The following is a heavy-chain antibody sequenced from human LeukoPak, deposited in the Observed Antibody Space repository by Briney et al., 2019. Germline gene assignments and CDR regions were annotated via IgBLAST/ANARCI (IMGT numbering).Heavy chain of an antibody. Sequence: PGGSLRLSCAASGFTFGSYAMSWVRQAPGKGLEWVSSIIGTGVSTFYADSVKGRFTISRDNSKNTLYLQMNSLRAEDTAVYYCAKGKAYNNLDWFDPWGQGTLVTVSS. J-gene: IGHJ5*02. V-gene: IGHV3-23*01. CDR1: GFTFGSYA. CDR2: IIGTGVST. CDR3: AKGKAYNNLDWFDP. D-gene: IGHD4-11*01.